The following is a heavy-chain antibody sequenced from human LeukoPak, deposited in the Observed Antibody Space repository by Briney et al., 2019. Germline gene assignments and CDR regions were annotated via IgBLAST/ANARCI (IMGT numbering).Heavy chain of an antibody. CDR2: INPSDGTS. CDR1: GYTFTTYY. Sequence: ASVNVSCKASGYTFTTYYMYWVRQAPGQGLEWMGIINPSDGTSSYAQKFQDRVTMTRDTSTSTFYMELSSLRFEDTAVYYCARGGYIYGSFDYWGQGTLVTVSS. D-gene: IGHD5-18*01. V-gene: IGHV1-46*01. J-gene: IGHJ4*02. CDR3: ARGGYIYGSFDY.